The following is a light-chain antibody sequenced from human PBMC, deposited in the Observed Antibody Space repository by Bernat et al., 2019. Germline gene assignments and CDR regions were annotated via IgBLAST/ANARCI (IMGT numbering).Light chain of an antibody. CDR1: SSDAGGYKY. V-gene: IGLV2-8*01. CDR3: ISYAGNNIFV. Sequence: QSALTQPPSASGSPGQSVTISCTGTSSDAGGYKYVSWYQQHPGKAPKLMLYEVSKRPSGVPDRFSGSKSGNTASLTVSGLQAEDEAVYYCISYAGNNIFVFGTGTKVTVL. CDR2: EVS. J-gene: IGLJ1*01.